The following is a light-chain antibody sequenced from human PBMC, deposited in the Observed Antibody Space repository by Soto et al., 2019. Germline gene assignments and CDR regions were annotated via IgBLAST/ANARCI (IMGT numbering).Light chain of an antibody. CDR2: RNS. J-gene: IGLJ2*01. CDR3: ASWDDSLSGFVV. CDR1: GSNIGSNY. Sequence: QSVLTQPPSASGTPGQRVTISCSGSGSNIGSNYVFWYQQLPGTAPKVLMYRNSQRPSGVPDRFSGSKSGTSASLAISGLRSEDEADYYCASWDDSLSGFVVFGGGTKLTVL. V-gene: IGLV1-47*01.